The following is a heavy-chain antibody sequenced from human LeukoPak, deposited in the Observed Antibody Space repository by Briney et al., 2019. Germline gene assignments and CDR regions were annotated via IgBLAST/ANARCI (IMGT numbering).Heavy chain of an antibody. J-gene: IGHJ4*02. D-gene: IGHD5-24*01. CDR2: IYYSGST. Sequence: SETLSLTCTVSGGSISSGDYYWSWIRQPPGKGLEWIGYIYYSGSTNYNPSLKSRVTISVDTSKNQFSLKLSSVTAAGTAVYYCARHRSRDGYSHFDYWGQGTLVTVSS. V-gene: IGHV4-61*08. CDR3: ARHRSRDGYSHFDY. CDR1: GGSISSGDYY.